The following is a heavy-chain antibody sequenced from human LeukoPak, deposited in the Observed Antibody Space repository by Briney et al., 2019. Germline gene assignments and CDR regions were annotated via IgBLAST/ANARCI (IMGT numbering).Heavy chain of an antibody. J-gene: IGHJ5*02. CDR3: ARGGYYDFWSGYSSNWFDP. Sequence: GASVKVSCKASGYTFTSYDINWVRQAPGQGLEWMGWMNPNSGNTVYAQKFQGRVTITRNTSISTAYMELSSLRSEDTAVYYCARGGYYDFWSGYSSNWFDPWGQGTLVTVSS. CDR2: MNPNSGNT. D-gene: IGHD3-3*01. V-gene: IGHV1-8*03. CDR1: GYTFTSYD.